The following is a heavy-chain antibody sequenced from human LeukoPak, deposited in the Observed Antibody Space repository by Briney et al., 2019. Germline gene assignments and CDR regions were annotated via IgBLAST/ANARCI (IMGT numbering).Heavy chain of an antibody. CDR1: GFTFSSYW. J-gene: IGHJ5*02. D-gene: IGHD2-2*01. V-gene: IGHV3-7*01. CDR3: ARDSSCFSESCYLDP. Sequence: GGPLRLSCAASGFTFSSYWMSWVRQAPGKGLEWVANIKQDGSEKYYVDSVEGRFTISRDNAKNSLYLQMNSLRAEDTAVYYCARDSSCFSESCYLDPWGQGTLVTVSS. CDR2: IKQDGSEK.